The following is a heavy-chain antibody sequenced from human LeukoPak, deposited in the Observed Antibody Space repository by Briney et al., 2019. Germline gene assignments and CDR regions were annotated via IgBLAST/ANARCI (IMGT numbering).Heavy chain of an antibody. J-gene: IGHJ6*02. D-gene: IGHD1-1*01. V-gene: IGHV1-3*01. CDR1: GYTFTSYA. Sequence: ASVKVSCKASGYTFTSYAMRWVRQAPGQRLEWMGWINAGNGNTKYSQKFQGRVTITRDTSASTACMELSSLRSEDTAVYYCARSFTGYYYYYGMDVWGQGTTVTVSS. CDR3: ARSFTGYYYYYGMDV. CDR2: INAGNGNT.